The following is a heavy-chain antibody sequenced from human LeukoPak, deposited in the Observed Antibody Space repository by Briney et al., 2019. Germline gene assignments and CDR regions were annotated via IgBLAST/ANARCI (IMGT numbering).Heavy chain of an antibody. CDR2: INWNGGST. D-gene: IGHD5-18*01. J-gene: IGHJ4*02. CDR1: GFTVEDYG. Sequence: GGSLRLSCAASGFTVEDYGMSWVRQAPGKGLEWVSGINWNGGSTGYADSVKGRFTISRDNAKNSLYLQMNSLRAEDTALYYCAREYTAMVTAYFDYWGQGTLVTVSS. V-gene: IGHV3-20*04. CDR3: AREYTAMVTAYFDY.